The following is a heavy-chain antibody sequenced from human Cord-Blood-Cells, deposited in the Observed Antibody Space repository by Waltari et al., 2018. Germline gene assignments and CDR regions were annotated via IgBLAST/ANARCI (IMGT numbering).Heavy chain of an antibody. D-gene: IGHD1-26*01. CDR2: INHSGST. J-gene: IGHJ3*02. CDR3: ARRRVGATRGAFDI. V-gene: IGHV4-34*01. CDR1: GGSFSGYY. Sequence: VQLQQWGAGLLKPSETLSLTCAVYGGSFSGYYWSWIPQPPGKGLEWIGEINHSGSTNYNPSLKSRVTISVDTSKNQFSLKLSSVTAADTAVYYCARRRVGATRGAFDIWGQGTMVTVSS.